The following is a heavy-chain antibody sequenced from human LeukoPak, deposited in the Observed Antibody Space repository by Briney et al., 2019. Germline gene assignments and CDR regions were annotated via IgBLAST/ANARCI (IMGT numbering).Heavy chain of an antibody. D-gene: IGHD2-8*02. CDR1: GYTFTNYY. CDR2: ITPSGGST. Sequence: ASVKVSCKASGYTFTNYYMHWVRQAPGQGLEWLGLITPSGGSTWYAQKFQGRVTMTRDMSTSTDYMELSSLRSEDTAVYYCARGALGTGTHWGQGTLVTVSS. J-gene: IGHJ4*02. V-gene: IGHV1-46*01. CDR3: ARGALGTGTH.